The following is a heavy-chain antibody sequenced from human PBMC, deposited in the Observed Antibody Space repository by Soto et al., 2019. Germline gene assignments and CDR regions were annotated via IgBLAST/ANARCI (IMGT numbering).Heavy chain of an antibody. CDR3: ARDTGDGTFDF. V-gene: IGHV1-3*01. D-gene: IGHD7-27*01. J-gene: IGHJ4*02. Sequence: ASVKVSCKASGYTFSSYAMHWVRQAPGQRLEWVGWINAGYGNTKSSQKFQDRVTISRDTSASTAYMELTSLRSEDTAVYYCARDTGDGTFDFWGQGTLVTVSS. CDR2: INAGYGNT. CDR1: GYTFSSYA.